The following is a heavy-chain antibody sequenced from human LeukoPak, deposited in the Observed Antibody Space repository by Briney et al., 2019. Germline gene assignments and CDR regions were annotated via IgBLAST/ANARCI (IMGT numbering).Heavy chain of an antibody. J-gene: IGHJ4*02. D-gene: IGHD4-17*01. Sequence: SETLSLTCTVSGASISSYYWSWIRQPAGKRLEWIGRIYTSGITNYNPSLKSRVTMSVDMSKKQFSLKLSSVTAADSAVYYCARLDSGDNAYDYWGQGTLVTVSS. CDR3: ARLDSGDNAYDY. CDR1: GASISSYY. CDR2: IYTSGIT. V-gene: IGHV4-4*07.